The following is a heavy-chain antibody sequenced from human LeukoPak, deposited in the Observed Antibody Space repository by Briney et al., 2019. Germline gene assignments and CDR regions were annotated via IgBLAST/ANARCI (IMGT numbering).Heavy chain of an antibody. CDR3: ATYSAAGRTYYFDY. CDR1: GYTLTELS. V-gene: IGHV1-24*01. J-gene: IGHJ4*02. CDR2: FDPEDGET. D-gene: IGHD6-13*01. Sequence: ASVKVSCKVSGYTLTELSMHWVRQAPGKGLEWMGGFDPEDGETIYAQKLQGRVTMTRDTSTSTAYMELRSLRSDDTAVYYCATYSAAGRTYYFDYWGQGALVTVSS.